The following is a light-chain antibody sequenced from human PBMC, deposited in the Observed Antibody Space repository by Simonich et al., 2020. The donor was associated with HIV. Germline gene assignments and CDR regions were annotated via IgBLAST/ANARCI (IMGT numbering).Light chain of an antibody. V-gene: IGKV3-15*01. J-gene: IGKJ5*01. CDR3: QQYNNWPPIA. CDR2: GAS. Sequence: EIVMTQSPATLSVSPGERATLSCRASQSVLSDLAWYQQKPGQAPRLLIYGASTRATGIPARFSGSGSGTDFTLTINSLQSEDFALYYCQQYNNWPPIAFGQGTRLEIK. CDR1: QSVLSD.